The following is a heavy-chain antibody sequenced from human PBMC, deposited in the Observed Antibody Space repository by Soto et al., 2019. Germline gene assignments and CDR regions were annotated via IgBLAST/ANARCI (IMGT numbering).Heavy chain of an antibody. CDR3: ARDHPPYSYGPRPLDDY. Sequence: ASVKVSCKASGYTFTNYGISWVRQAPGQGLEWMGWISAYNGYTNYAQKLQGRVTMTTETSTSTAYMELRSLRSDDTAVYYCARDHPPYSYGPRPLDDYWGQGTLVTVPS. CDR1: GYTFTNYG. V-gene: IGHV1-18*01. D-gene: IGHD5-18*01. CDR2: ISAYNGYT. J-gene: IGHJ4*02.